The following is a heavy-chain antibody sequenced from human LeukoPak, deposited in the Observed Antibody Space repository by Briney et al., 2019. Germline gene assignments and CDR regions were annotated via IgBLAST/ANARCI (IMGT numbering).Heavy chain of an antibody. J-gene: IGHJ4*02. V-gene: IGHV1-18*01. CDR2: ISAYNGDT. D-gene: IGHD3-10*01. CDR1: GYTLSSFG. Sequence: ASVKVSCKASGYTLSSFGINWMRQAPGQGLEWMGWISAYNGDTNYAQKVQGRVTMTTDTSTSTAYMDLRSLRSDDTAVYYCARGGYYGSGSFPDYWGQGTLVTVSS. CDR3: ARGGYYGSGSFPDY.